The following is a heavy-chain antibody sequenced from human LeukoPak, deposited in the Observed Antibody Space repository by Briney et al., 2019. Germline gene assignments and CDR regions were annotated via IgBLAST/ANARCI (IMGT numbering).Heavy chain of an antibody. D-gene: IGHD4-17*01. CDR1: GDSVSSNSAA. J-gene: IGHJ4*02. V-gene: IGHV6-1*01. CDR2: TYYRSKWSN. CDR3: ARGSNDYRDYSFDY. Sequence: SQTLSLTCAISGDSVSSNSAAWNWIRQSPSRGLEWLGRTYYRSKWSNNYAVSVKSRITINSDTSKNQFALHLNSVTPEDTAVYYCARGSNDYRDYSFDYRGQGTLVTVSS.